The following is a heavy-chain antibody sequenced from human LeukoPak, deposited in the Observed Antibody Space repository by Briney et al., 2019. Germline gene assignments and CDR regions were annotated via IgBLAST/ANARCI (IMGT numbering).Heavy chain of an antibody. D-gene: IGHD3-3*01. Sequence: PSETLSLTCIVSGGSINNYYWSWIRQPPGKGLEYIGYIYYSGSTNYNPSLKSRVTISVDTSKNQFSLKLSPVTAADTAVYYCARGGYDFWSGYYRGNDAFDIWGQGTMVTVSS. CDR2: IYYSGST. V-gene: IGHV4-59*01. CDR3: ARGGYDFWSGYYRGNDAFDI. CDR1: GGSINNYY. J-gene: IGHJ3*02.